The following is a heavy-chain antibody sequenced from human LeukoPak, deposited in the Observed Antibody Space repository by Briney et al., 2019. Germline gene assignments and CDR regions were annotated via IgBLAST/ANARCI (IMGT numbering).Heavy chain of an antibody. CDR1: GFTFSSYA. Sequence: GRSLRLSCAASGFTFSSYAMHWVRQAPGKGLEWVAVISYDGSNKYYADSVKGRFTISRDNSKNTLYLQMNSLRAEDTAVYYCARDSYCSGGSCYSSALFFGYWGQGTLVTVSS. CDR3: ARDSYCSGGSCYSSALFFGY. J-gene: IGHJ4*02. D-gene: IGHD2-15*01. V-gene: IGHV3-30*04. CDR2: ISYDGSNK.